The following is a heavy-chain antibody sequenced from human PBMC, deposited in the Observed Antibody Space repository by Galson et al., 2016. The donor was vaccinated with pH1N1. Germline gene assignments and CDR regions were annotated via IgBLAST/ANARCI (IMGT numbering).Heavy chain of an antibody. CDR3: ARHDYWNSLDY. J-gene: IGHJ4*02. CDR2: VYHSGTA. Sequence: TLSLTCGVSGFHITNTHWWGWIRQPPGKGLEGIGRVYHSGTAYYNPSLKSRVTISVDNSKNQVSVNLRSVTAADTAVYYCARHDYWNSLDYWGQGIQVTV. CDR1: GFHITNTHW. V-gene: IGHV4-38-2*01. D-gene: IGHD1-7*01.